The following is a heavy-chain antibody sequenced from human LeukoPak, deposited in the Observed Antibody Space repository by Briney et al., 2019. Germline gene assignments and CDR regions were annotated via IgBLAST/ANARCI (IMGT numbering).Heavy chain of an antibody. J-gene: IGHJ4*02. D-gene: IGHD3-10*01. Sequence: TGGSLRLSCAASGFTFSVYWMTWVRQAPGKGLEWVATIDQYGGQKTYVESVKGRFTISRDNAENSLFLQMNSLRADDTAVYYCATEVWFRADSWGQGTLVTVSS. CDR3: ATEVWFRADS. V-gene: IGHV3-7*05. CDR2: IDQYGGQK. CDR1: GFTFSVYW.